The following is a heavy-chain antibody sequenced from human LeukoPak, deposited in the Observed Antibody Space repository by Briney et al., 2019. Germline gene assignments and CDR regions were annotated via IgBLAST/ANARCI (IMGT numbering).Heavy chain of an antibody. V-gene: IGHV3-23*01. CDR3: AKPRPSYSSSWYDH. J-gene: IGHJ5*02. D-gene: IGHD6-13*01. CDR2: ISGSGGST. CDR1: GFTFSTYT. Sequence: GGSLRLSCAASGFTFSTYTMNWVRQAPGKGLEWVSAISGSGGSTYYADSVKGRFTISRDNSKNTLYLQMNSLRAEVTAVYYCAKPRPSYSSSWYDHWGQGTLVTVSS.